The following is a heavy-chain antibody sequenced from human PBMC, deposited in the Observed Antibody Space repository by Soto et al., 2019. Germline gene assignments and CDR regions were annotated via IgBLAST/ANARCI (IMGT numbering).Heavy chain of an antibody. Sequence: QVQLVQSGAEVKKPGASVKVSCKASGYTFTSYGINWVRQAPGQGLEWMGWISTYNGNTNYAQKLPGRVTMTTDTSTSTAYMELRSLRSDDTAVYYCVRGGSWYHVGGYFQHWGQGTLVTVSS. J-gene: IGHJ1*01. V-gene: IGHV1-18*01. CDR3: VRGGSWYHVGGYFQH. D-gene: IGHD1-26*01. CDR1: GYTFTSYG. CDR2: ISTYNGNT.